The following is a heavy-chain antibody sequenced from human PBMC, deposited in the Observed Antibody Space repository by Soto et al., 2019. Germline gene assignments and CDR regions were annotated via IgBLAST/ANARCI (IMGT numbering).Heavy chain of an antibody. CDR3: ARRPDGGQYDECFQD. J-gene: IGHJ1*01. Sequence: QLQLQESGPGLVKPSETLSLTCVVSGGSISRRDCFWGWIRQPPARGLEWIGNVHYSGHTYYNWSLKSQVNISEDTSKNQCSVKVHSVTAADTAIYSCARRPDGGQYDECFQDWGQGTLVTVSS. D-gene: IGHD3-16*01. CDR2: VHYSGHT. V-gene: IGHV4-39*01. CDR1: GGSISRRDCF.